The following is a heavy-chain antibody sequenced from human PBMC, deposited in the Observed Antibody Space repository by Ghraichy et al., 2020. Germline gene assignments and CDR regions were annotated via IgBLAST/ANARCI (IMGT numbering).Heavy chain of an antibody. CDR1: GDSLSTNTAA. D-gene: IGHD1-26*01. Sequence: SQTLSLTCVISGDSLSTNTAAWIWIRQSPSRGLEWLGKTYYRSKWYNDYAVSVKSRITVNPDTSKNQLSLQLSSVTPEDTAVYYWARDKWYYGMDVWGHGTTVTVSS. J-gene: IGHJ6*02. CDR3: ARDKWYYGMDV. CDR2: TYYRSKWYN. V-gene: IGHV6-1*01.